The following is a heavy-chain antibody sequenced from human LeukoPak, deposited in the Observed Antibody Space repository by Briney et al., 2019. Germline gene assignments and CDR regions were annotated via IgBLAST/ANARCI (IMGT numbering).Heavy chain of an antibody. CDR1: GITLSNYG. D-gene: IGHD3-10*01. Sequence: TGGSLRLSCAVSGITLSNYGMSWVRQAKGKGLEWVAGISGSGGGTVYADSVKGRFTISRDKPKNTLYLQMNSLRAEDTAVYFCAKRGVVIRVVLVGFHKEAYYFDSWGQGALVTVSS. V-gene: IGHV3-23*01. CDR2: ISGSGGGT. J-gene: IGHJ4*02. CDR3: AKRGVVIRVVLVGFHKEAYYFDS.